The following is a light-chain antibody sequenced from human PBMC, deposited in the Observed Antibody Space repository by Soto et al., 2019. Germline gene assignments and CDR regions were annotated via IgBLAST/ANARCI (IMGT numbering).Light chain of an antibody. CDR3: QQYGSSSWT. CDR2: GAS. CDR1: QSVSSNY. J-gene: IGKJ1*01. Sequence: EIELTQSPGTLSLSPGERATLSCRASQSVSSNYLVWYQQNPGQAPRLLIYGASSSATGIPDRFSGSGSGTDFTLTITRLEPEDFAVYYCQQYGSSSWTFGQGTKVDIK. V-gene: IGKV3-20*01.